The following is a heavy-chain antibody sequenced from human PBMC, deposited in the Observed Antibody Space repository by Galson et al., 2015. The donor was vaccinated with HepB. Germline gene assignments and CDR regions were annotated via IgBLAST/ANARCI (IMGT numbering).Heavy chain of an antibody. D-gene: IGHD6-13*01. V-gene: IGHV4-59*01. J-gene: IGHJ6*02. CDR3: ARSPGLSSYQLPYSSSPYYYYYYGMDV. Sequence: QLQLQESGSGLVKPSQTLSLTCTVSGGSISSYYWSWIRQPPGKGLEWIGYIYYSGSTNYNPSLKSRVTISVDTSKNQFSLKLSSVTAADTAVYYCARSPGLSSYQLPYSSSPYYYYYYGMDVWGQGTTVTVSS. CDR1: GGSISSYY. CDR2: IYYSGST.